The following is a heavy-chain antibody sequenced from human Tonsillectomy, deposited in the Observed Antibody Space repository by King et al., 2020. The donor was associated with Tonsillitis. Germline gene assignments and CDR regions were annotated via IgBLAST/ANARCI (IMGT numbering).Heavy chain of an antibody. CDR1: GYTFTGYY. J-gene: IGHJ4*02. D-gene: IGHD4-23*01. V-gene: IGHV1-2*02. CDR3: ARSLPDYGGNSGFDY. CDR2: INPNSGGT. Sequence: QLVQSGAEVKKPGASVKVSCKASGYTFTGYYMHWVRQAPGQGLEWMGWINPNSGGTNYAQKFQGRVTMTRDTSISTAYMELSRLRSDDTAVYYCARSLPDYGGNSGFDYRGQGTLVTVSS.